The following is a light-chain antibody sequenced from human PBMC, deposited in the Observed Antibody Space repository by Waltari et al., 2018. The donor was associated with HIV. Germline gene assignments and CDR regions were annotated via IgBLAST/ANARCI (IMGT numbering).Light chain of an antibody. J-gene: IGLJ3*02. Sequence: QSALTQPPSASGSPEQSVTISCTGTRSDVGNYAYVSWYQQHPGKAPKLLIYEVNKRPSGVPARFSGSKSGDTASLTVAGLQAEDEADYYCTSYGGRNNRVLFGGGTRLTVL. CDR3: TSYGGRNNRVL. V-gene: IGLV2-8*01. CDR2: EVN. CDR1: RSDVGNYAY.